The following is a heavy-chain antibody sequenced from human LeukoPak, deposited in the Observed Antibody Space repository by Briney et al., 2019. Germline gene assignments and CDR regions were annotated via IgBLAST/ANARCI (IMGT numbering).Heavy chain of an antibody. Sequence: SQTLSLTCAISGDSVSGNSAAWNWIRQSPSRGLEWLGRTYYRSKWYNEYAVSVKSRITINPDTSKNQFSLQLNSVTPEDTAVYYCARGPATTGMVRGVIMLYYYYGMDVWGQGTTVTVSS. CDR1: GDSVSGNSAA. CDR3: ARGPATTGMVRGVIMLYYYYGMDV. J-gene: IGHJ6*02. D-gene: IGHD3-10*01. V-gene: IGHV6-1*01. CDR2: TYYRSKWYN.